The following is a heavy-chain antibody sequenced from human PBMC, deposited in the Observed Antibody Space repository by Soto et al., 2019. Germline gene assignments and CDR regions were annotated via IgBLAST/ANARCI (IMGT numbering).Heavy chain of an antibody. CDR1: GYSVSSSDYY. V-gene: IGHV4-39*01. J-gene: IGHJ4*02. CDR2: MLYSGLT. CDR3: APLSVSLSGPYGIHV. Sequence: SETLSLTCSVSGYSVSSSDYYWAWIRQPPGKGLEWIGSMLYSGLTYYNPSLKSRVTLSVDTSKNQFSVRLNSVTASDTAVYYCAPLSVSLSGPYGIHVWGQGTLVTVSS. D-gene: IGHD2-15*01.